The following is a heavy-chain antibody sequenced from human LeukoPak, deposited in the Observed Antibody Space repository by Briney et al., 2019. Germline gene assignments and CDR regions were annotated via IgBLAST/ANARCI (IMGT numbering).Heavy chain of an antibody. J-gene: IGHJ3*02. D-gene: IGHD3-3*01. CDR2: IIPIFGTA. CDR1: GGTFSSYA. Sequence: SVKVSCKASGGTFSSYAISWVRQAPGQGLEWMGGIIPIFGTANYAQKFQGRVTITTDESTSTAYMELSSLRSEDTAVYYCARSSITIFGVVSGAFDIWGQGTMVTVSS. V-gene: IGHV1-69*05. CDR3: ARSSITIFGVVSGAFDI.